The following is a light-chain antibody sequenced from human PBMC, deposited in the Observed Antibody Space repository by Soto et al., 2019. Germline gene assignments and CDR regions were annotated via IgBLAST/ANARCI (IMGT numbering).Light chain of an antibody. J-gene: IGKJ5*01. CDR2: GAS. CDR1: QSVNNNH. V-gene: IGKV3D-20*02. Sequence: TVLTQSPGTLYFSPGERATLSCRASQSVNNNHLAWYQQRRGLPPRLLIYGASNRATGIPDRFSGSGSGTDFTLTISRLEPEDFAVYYCQQRSNWPTFGQGTRLEIK. CDR3: QQRSNWPT.